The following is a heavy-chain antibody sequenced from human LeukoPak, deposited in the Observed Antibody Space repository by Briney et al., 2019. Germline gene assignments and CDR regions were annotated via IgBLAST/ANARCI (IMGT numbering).Heavy chain of an antibody. D-gene: IGHD4/OR15-4a*01. CDR1: RFTFRSYG. CDR2: ISSDGSNK. J-gene: IGHJ5*02. Sequence: GGSRRLSCAASRFTFRSYGLHWVRQAPGKGLEWVAVISSDGSNKYYADSVRGRFTISRDNSKSTLYLQMNSLRVEDTAMYYCAKARGTMGRLDWFDPWGQGTLVTVSS. CDR3: AKARGTMGRLDWFDP. V-gene: IGHV3-30*18.